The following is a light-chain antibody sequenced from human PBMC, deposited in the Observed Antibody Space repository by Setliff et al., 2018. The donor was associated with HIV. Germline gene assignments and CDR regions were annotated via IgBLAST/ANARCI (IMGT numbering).Light chain of an antibody. J-gene: IGLJ3*02. Sequence: QSALTQPASVSGSPGQSITISCTGSNSDIGGYDYVSWYQQHPGKAPRLILFDVSDRPSGVSDRFSGSKSGNTASLTIAGLRTEDEGDYYCSSYASNTPLWVFGGGTKGTVL. V-gene: IGLV2-14*03. CDR3: SSYASNTPLWV. CDR2: DVS. CDR1: NSDIGGYDY.